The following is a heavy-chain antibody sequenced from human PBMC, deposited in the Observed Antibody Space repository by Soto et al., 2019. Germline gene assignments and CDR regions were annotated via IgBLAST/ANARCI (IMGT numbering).Heavy chain of an antibody. V-gene: IGHV1-18*01. D-gene: IGHD3-22*01. J-gene: IGHJ4*02. Sequence: ASVKVSCKTSGYAFTAYGLAWLRQAPGQRPEWMGWVSTNDDRTNYARKFQGRVTMTTDRSTTTTSMELRSLGTDDTAVYYCARELNTESSAYYSFAFWGQGILVTVSS. CDR2: VSTNDDRT. CDR3: ARELNTESSAYYSFAF. CDR1: GYAFTAYG.